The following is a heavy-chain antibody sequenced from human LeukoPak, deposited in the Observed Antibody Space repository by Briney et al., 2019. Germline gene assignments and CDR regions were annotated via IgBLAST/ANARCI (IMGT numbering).Heavy chain of an antibody. CDR1: GFTFSSYA. D-gene: IGHD4-17*01. Sequence: GGSLRLSCAASGFTFSSYAMSWVRQAPGRGLEWVSTISGSGGSTYYADSVKGRFTISRDNSKNTLYLQMNSLRAEDTAVYYCARVAGDYVNWFDPWGQGTLVTVSS. J-gene: IGHJ5*02. CDR3: ARVAGDYVNWFDP. V-gene: IGHV3-23*01. CDR2: ISGSGGST.